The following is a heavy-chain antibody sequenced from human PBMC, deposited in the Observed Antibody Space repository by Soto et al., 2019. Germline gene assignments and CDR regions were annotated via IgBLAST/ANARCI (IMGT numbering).Heavy chain of an antibody. CDR1: GFTFGDYA. CDR3: SRVLGDGYKYGPSDY. Sequence: GGSLRLSCTASGFTFGDYAMSWFRQAPGKGLEWVGFMRSKVYGGATEFAASVEGRFRMSRDDFRGIAYLEMNSLKTEDTGVYYCSRVLGDGYKYGPSDYWGQGTLVTVSS. CDR2: MRSKVYGGAT. J-gene: IGHJ4*02. D-gene: IGHD5-12*01. V-gene: IGHV3-49*03.